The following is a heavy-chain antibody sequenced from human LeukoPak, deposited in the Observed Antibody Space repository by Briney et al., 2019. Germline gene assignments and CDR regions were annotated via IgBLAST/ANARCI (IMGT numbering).Heavy chain of an antibody. D-gene: IGHD3-10*01. CDR3: AKDRGPGILWFGELLGGAFDI. J-gene: IGHJ3*02. CDR2: ISWNSGSI. V-gene: IGHV3-9*03. Sequence: GGSLRLSCAASGFTFDDYAMHWVRQAPGKGLEWVSGISWNSGSIGYADSVKGRFTISRDNAKNSLYLKMNSLRAEDMALYYCAKDRGPGILWFGELLGGAFDIWGQGTMVTVSS. CDR1: GFTFDDYA.